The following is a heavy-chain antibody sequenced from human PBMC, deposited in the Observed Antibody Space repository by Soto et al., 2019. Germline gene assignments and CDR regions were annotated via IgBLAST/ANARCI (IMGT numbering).Heavy chain of an antibody. D-gene: IGHD1-26*01. J-gene: IGHJ6*02. CDR1: GFTFSNAW. V-gene: IGHV3-15*01. CDR2: IKSKTDGGTT. Sequence: PGGSLRLSCAASGFTFSNAWMSWVRQSPGKGLEWVGRIKSKTDGGTTDYAAPVKGRFTISRDDSKNTLYLQMNSLRAEDTAVYYCAKDRSNPPYYAMDVWGQGTTVTVSS. CDR3: AKDRSNPPYYAMDV.